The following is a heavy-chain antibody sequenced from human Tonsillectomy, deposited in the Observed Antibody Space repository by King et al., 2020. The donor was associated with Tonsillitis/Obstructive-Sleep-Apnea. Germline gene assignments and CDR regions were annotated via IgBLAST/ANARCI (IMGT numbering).Heavy chain of an antibody. V-gene: IGHV3-64*01. D-gene: IGHD6-6*01. CDR2: XXXXXXXX. J-gene: IGHJ6*02. CDR1: GFTFSXYA. Sequence: VQLXESGGGLVQPXGSLRLSCAASGFTFSXYAMHWVXXAPXXGXXXXXXXXXXXXXXXXXXXXXGRFXIXRDXSEKXLHLXMGSLXGEDMAVYYCARGRFEQISQYNGLDVWGRGTTVTVSS. CDR3: ARGRFEQISQYNGLDV.